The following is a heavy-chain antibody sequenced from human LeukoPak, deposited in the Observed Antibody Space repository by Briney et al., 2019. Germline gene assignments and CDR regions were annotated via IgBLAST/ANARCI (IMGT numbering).Heavy chain of an antibody. Sequence: ASVKVSCMASGYTFTSYGISWVRQAPGQGREWMGWISAYNGNTNYAQKLQGRVTMTTDTSTSTAYMELRSLRSDDTAVYYCARETGQSLPQMATTYYFDYWGQGTLVTVSS. V-gene: IGHV1-18*01. CDR3: ARETGQSLPQMATTYYFDY. J-gene: IGHJ4*02. CDR2: ISAYNGNT. CDR1: GYTFTSYG. D-gene: IGHD5-24*01.